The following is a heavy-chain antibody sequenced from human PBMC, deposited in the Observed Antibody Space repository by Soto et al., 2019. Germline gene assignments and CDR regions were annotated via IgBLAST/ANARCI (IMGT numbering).Heavy chain of an antibody. J-gene: IGHJ4*02. CDR2: IIPGNATT. CDR1: GDTFSAYT. V-gene: IGHV1-69*06. D-gene: IGHD1-26*01. Sequence: GASVKVSCKASGDTFSAYTITWMRQAPGQGLEWMGGIIPGNATTYYAENFQGRVTFTADTSAGTAYMQLSSLTSEDTAVYYCARDDSGFSGSHYIDYFNYWGQGALVTVSS. CDR3: ARDDSGFSGSHYIDYFNY.